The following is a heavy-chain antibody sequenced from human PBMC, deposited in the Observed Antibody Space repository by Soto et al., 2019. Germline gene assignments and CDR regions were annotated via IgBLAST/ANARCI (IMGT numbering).Heavy chain of an antibody. D-gene: IGHD3-10*01. CDR1: GFTFSSYA. J-gene: IGHJ3*02. Sequence: QVQLVESGGGVVQPGRSLRLSCAASGFTFSSYAMHWVRQAPGKGLEWVAVISYDGSNKYYADSVKGRFTISRDNSKNTLYLQMNSLRAEDTAVYYCARAGSYDAFDIWGQGTMVTVSS. V-gene: IGHV3-30-3*01. CDR2: ISYDGSNK. CDR3: ARAGSYDAFDI.